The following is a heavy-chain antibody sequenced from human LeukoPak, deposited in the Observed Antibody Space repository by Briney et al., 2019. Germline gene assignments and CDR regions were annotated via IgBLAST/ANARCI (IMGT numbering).Heavy chain of an antibody. CDR2: ISISSSYI. CDR3: ARSSTPCISVAGTMDY. D-gene: IGHD6-19*01. Sequence: GRTLRLSCAASGFTFSSYSMNWVPHAPREGLEWVSSISISSSYIYYADSVKGRFTISRVNAKNSLYLQMNSLRAEDTAVYYCARSSTPCISVAGTMDYWGQGTLVAVSS. V-gene: IGHV3-21*01. J-gene: IGHJ4*02. CDR1: GFTFSSYS.